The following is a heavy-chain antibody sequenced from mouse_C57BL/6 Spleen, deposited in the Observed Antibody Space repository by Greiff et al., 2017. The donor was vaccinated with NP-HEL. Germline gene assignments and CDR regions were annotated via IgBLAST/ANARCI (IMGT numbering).Heavy chain of an antibody. J-gene: IGHJ2*01. CDR1: GYTFTSYW. CDR2: IDPSDSYT. Sequence: QVQLKQPGAELVMPGASVKLSCKASGYTFTSYWMHWVKQRPGQGLEWIGEIDPSDSYTNYNQKFKGKSTLTVDKSSSTAYMQLSSRTSEDSAVYYCARGFGAAVVATGDYWGQGTTLTVSS. CDR3: ARGFGAAVVATGDY. D-gene: IGHD1-1*01. V-gene: IGHV1-69*01.